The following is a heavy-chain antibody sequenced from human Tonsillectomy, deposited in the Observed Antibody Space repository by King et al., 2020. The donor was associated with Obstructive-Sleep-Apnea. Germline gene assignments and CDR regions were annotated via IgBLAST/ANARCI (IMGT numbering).Heavy chain of an antibody. D-gene: IGHD2/OR15-2a*01. CDR3: ARDSKN. CDR2: IFYSGST. V-gene: IGHV4-30-4*01. J-gene: IGHJ4*02. CDR1: VGSITRGDYY. Sequence: QLQESGAGLVKPLQTLSLPCTVSVGSITRGDYYWSWILQPPGKCLVWIEYIFYSGSTYYNPSRKCRVRISVATSTNQFSLKLSSVTAADPAVYYCARDSKNWGQGTLVTVSS.